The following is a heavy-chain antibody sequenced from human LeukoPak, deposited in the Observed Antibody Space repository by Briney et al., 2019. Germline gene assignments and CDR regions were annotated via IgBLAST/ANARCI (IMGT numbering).Heavy chain of an antibody. J-gene: IGHJ4*02. V-gene: IGHV3-33*01. D-gene: IGHD3-10*01. CDR3: ARYYYGSGSPFFDY. CDR1: GFTFSSYG. CDR2: IWYDGSNK. Sequence: GGSLRLSCAASGFTFSSYGMHWVRQAPGKGLELVAVIWYDGSNKYYADSVKGRFTISRDNSKDTLYLQMNSLRAEDTAVYYCARYYYGSGSPFFDYWGQGTLVTVSS.